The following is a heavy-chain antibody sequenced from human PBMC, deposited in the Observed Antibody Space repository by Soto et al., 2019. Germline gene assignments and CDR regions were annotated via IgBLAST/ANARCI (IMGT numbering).Heavy chain of an antibody. D-gene: IGHD4-17*01. CDR1: GFTFTSSA. CDR2: IVVGSGNT. Sequence: GASVKVSCKASGFTFTSSAVQWVRQARGQRLEWIGWIVVGSGNTNYAQKFQERVTITRDMSTSTAYMELSSLRSEDTAVYYCAADRGDYDTYYYYGLAVWGQGTTVTVSS. V-gene: IGHV1-58*01. CDR3: AADRGDYDTYYYYGLAV. J-gene: IGHJ6*02.